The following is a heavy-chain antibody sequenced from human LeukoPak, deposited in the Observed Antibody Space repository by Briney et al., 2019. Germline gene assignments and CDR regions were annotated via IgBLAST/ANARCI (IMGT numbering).Heavy chain of an antibody. CDR1: GGSLSPYY. CDR2: IYFIGTT. J-gene: IGHJ4*02. D-gene: IGHD5-12*01. V-gene: IGHV4-59*08. Sequence: SETLSLTCTVSGGSLSPYYWSWIRQSPEKGLEWIGYIYFIGTTSYNPSLRSRVTISLDTSRNQFSLKMTSVTAADTAIYYCARLGYTDDGIINYWGEGTLVTASS. CDR3: ARLGYTDDGIINY.